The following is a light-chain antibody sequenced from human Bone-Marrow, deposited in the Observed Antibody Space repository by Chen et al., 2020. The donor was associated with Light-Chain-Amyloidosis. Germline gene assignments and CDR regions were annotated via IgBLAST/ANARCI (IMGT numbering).Light chain of an antibody. CDR1: QTIRSNY. J-gene: IGKJ4*01. CDR2: GSS. CDR3: QQYGTSPLT. V-gene: IGKV3-20*01. Sequence: EIVLTQSPGTLSLSPGEGANLSCRASQTIRSNYLTWYQQKFGQAPRLLIYGSSSRATRIPDRFTGSGSGTDFTLTINRLEPEDFAMYYCQQYGTSPLTFGGGTKVEIK.